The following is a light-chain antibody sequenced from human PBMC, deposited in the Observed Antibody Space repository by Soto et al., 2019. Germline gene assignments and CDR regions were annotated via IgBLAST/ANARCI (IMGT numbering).Light chain of an antibody. V-gene: IGKV4-1*01. CDR1: QSVLYTSNNKNY. CDR3: QQYDTTPIT. Sequence: DIVMTQSPDSLAVSLGERATINCKSSQSVLYTSNNKNYLAWYRQRPGQPPKLLLYWASTRASGVPDRFSGSGSGTDLTLTISSLQAEDVAVYYCQQYDTTPITFGQGTRLEIK. J-gene: IGKJ5*01. CDR2: WAS.